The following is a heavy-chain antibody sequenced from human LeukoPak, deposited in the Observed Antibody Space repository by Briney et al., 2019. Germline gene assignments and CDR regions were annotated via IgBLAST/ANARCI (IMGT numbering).Heavy chain of an antibody. Sequence: KSWETLSLTCAVYGGSLSGYHWSWIRQPPGQGLEWIGDINHSGDTDYNPSLKSRVTISIDTSENQFSLKLSSVTAADTAVYFCARRPDGNDYWGQGTLVTVSS. J-gene: IGHJ4*02. CDR3: ARRPDGNDY. D-gene: IGHD1-26*01. CDR2: INHSGDT. CDR1: GGSLSGYH. V-gene: IGHV4-34*01.